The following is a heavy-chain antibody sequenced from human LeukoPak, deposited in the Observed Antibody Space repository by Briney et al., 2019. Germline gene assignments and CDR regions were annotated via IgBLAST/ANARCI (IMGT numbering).Heavy chain of an antibody. Sequence: SETLSLTCTVSGGSISSSSYYWGWIRQPPGKGLEWIGSIYYSGSTYYNPSLKSRVTIPVDTSKNQFSLKLSSVTAADTAVYYCARAYQPLGGLSFPDYWGQGTLVTVSS. V-gene: IGHV4-39*07. CDR2: IYYSGST. D-gene: IGHD3-16*02. CDR3: ARAYQPLGGLSFPDY. J-gene: IGHJ4*02. CDR1: GGSISSSSYY.